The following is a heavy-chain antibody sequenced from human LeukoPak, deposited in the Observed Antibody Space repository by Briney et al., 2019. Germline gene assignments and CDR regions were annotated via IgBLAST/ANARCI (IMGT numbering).Heavy chain of an antibody. J-gene: IGHJ4*02. Sequence: GASVKVSCKASGYTFTSYGISWVRQAPGQGLEWMGRITPSLGTTNYAQNFQGRVSITADKSTSTAYMELTSLRSDDTALYYCATFSAQDYWGQGTLVTVSS. CDR1: GYTFTSYG. V-gene: IGHV1-69*04. CDR2: ITPSLGTT. D-gene: IGHD2/OR15-2a*01. CDR3: ATFSAQDY.